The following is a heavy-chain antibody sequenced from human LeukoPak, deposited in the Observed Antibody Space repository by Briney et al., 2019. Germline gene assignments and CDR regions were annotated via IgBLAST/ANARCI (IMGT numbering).Heavy chain of an antibody. V-gene: IGHV3-53*01. Sequence: GGSLRLSCAASGFTGSNSYMSWVRQAPGKGLEWVSVIYSGGSTDYADSVKGRFTISRDNSKNTLYLQMNSLGAEDTAVYYCARRYTHGYWFDFWGQGTQVTVSS. D-gene: IGHD5-18*01. CDR3: ARRYTHGYWFDF. J-gene: IGHJ4*02. CDR1: GFTGSNSY. CDR2: IYSGGST.